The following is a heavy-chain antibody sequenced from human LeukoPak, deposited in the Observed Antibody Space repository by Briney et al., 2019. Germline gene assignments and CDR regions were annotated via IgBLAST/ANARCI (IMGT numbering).Heavy chain of an antibody. Sequence: GGSLRLSCAASGFTFSSYGMHWVRQAPGKGLEWVAFIRYDGSNKYYADSVKGRFTISRDNSKNTLYLQMNSLRAEDTAVYYCAKIDEAAAGYFDYWGQGTLVTVSS. CDR2: IRYDGSNK. D-gene: IGHD6-13*01. CDR1: GFTFSSYG. V-gene: IGHV3-30*02. CDR3: AKIDEAAAGYFDY. J-gene: IGHJ4*02.